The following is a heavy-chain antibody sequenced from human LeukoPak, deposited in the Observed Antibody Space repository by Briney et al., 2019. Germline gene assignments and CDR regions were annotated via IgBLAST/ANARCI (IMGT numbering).Heavy chain of an antibody. CDR2: IKSDGSST. J-gene: IGHJ4*02. CDR3: TRTYYYDSIDYFDY. CDR1: GFTFRSYW. Sequence: GGSLRLSCAASGFTFRSYWMHWVRQAPGKGLVWVSRIKSDGSSTIYADSVKGRFTISRDNAKNTLYLQMNSLRAEDTAVYYCTRTYYYDSIDYFDYWGQGALVTASS. V-gene: IGHV3-74*01. D-gene: IGHD3-22*01.